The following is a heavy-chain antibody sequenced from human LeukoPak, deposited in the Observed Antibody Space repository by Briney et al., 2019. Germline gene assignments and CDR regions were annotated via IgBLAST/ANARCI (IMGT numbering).Heavy chain of an antibody. CDR2: IKTDGSEK. J-gene: IGHJ4*02. Sequence: PGGSLRLSCEGSGFTFSNYWMGWVRQAPGKGLQWVANIKTDGSEKYYVDSVKGRLTIFRDNAKNTLYLQMNSLRVEDTAVYYCVRALTGSEDFWGQGTLVTVSS. CDR3: VRALTGSEDF. V-gene: IGHV3-7*01. CDR1: GFTFSNYW. D-gene: IGHD1-20*01.